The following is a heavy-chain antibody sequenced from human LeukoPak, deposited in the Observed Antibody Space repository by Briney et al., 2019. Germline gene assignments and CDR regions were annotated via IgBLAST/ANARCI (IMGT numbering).Heavy chain of an antibody. D-gene: IGHD1-14*01. CDR2: IYHSGTT. CDR3: SRVPENWDFDY. Sequence: SETLSLTCTVSGYSISRGYYWGWIRQPPGKGLEWIGSIYHSGTTYYNPSLKSRVTISLDTSKNQFSLSLSSVTAADTAVYYCSRVPENWDFDYWGQGTLVTVSS. J-gene: IGHJ4*02. CDR1: GYSISRGYY. V-gene: IGHV4-38-2*02.